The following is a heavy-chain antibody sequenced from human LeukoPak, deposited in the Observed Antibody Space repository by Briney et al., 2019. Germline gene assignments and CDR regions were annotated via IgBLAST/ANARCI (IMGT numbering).Heavy chain of an antibody. CDR3: ARGGDYGYDRIDY. CDR1: GYNFPTHW. D-gene: IGHD5-12*01. Sequence: GESLKISCQASGYNFPTHWIGWVRQMPGKGLEWMGIIYPSDSDTRYSPSLQGQVTISADKSINTVYLQWSSVKASDSAIYYCARGGDYGYDRIDYWGQGTQVTV. CDR2: IYPSDSDT. V-gene: IGHV5-51*01. J-gene: IGHJ4*02.